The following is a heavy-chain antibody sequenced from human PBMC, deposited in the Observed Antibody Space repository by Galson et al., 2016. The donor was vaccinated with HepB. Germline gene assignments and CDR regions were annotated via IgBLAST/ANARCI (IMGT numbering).Heavy chain of an antibody. J-gene: IGHJ6*02. V-gene: IGHV3-33*01. CDR2: IWYDGQNK. CDR3: AGSSSRSYYFGINV. CDR1: GFTFSSYG. Sequence: SLRLSCAASGFTFSSYGMHWVRQAPGKGLEWVAVIWYDGQNKYYADSVKGRFTISRDNSKNTLYLQVNSLRVEDTAVYYCAGSSSRSYYFGINVWGQGTAVTGSS. D-gene: IGHD6-13*01.